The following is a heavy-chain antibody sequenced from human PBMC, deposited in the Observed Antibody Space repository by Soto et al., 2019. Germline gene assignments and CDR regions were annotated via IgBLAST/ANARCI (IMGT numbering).Heavy chain of an antibody. J-gene: IGHJ6*03. V-gene: IGHV4-59*01. CDR2: IYYSGST. CDR1: GGSISSYY. CDR3: ARVLVGYYDFWSGLVRGYYYMDV. Sequence: SETLSLTCTVSGGSISSYYWSWIRQPPGKGLEWIGYIYYSGSTNYNPSLKSRATISVDTSKNQFSLKLSSVTAADTAVYYCARVLVGYYDFWSGLVRGYYYMDVWGKATTVTVSS. D-gene: IGHD3-3*01.